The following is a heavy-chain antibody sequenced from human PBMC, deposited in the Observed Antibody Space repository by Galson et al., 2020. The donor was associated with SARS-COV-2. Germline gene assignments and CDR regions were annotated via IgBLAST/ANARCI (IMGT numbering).Heavy chain of an antibody. D-gene: IGHD1-26*01. CDR3: ARDLVGKYYYMDV. CDR1: GFTFSSYG. Sequence: GESLKISCAASGFTFSSYGMHWVRQAPGKGLEWVAVIWYDGSNKYYADSVKGRFTTSRDNSKNTLYLQMNSLRAEDTAVYYCARDLVGKYYYMDVWGKGTTVTVSS. CDR2: IWYDGSNK. V-gene: IGHV3-33*01. J-gene: IGHJ6*03.